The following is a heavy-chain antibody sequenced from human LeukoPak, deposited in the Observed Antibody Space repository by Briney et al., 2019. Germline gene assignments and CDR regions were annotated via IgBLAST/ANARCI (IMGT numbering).Heavy chain of an antibody. J-gene: IGHJ4*02. CDR1: GFTFDDYG. CDR2: INWNGGST. Sequence: GGSLRLSCAASGFTFDDYGMSWVRQAPGKGLEWVSGINWNGGSTGYADSVKGRFTISRDNSKNSLFLQMNSLTAEDTAIYYCAKATGTLGNWGQGTLVTVSS. CDR3: AKATGTLGN. D-gene: IGHD1-1*01. V-gene: IGHV3-20*04.